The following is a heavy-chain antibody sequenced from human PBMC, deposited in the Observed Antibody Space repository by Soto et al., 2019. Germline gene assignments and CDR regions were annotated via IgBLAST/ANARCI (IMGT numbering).Heavy chain of an antibody. Sequence: EVQLVESGGGLVQPGRSLRLSCSASGFTFDDCAMHWVRQAPGKGPEWVSGISWDSATVGYAESVKGRFTITRDDAKNSLYLQMNSLSAEDTAVYYCAKGFIVVVTAIRPDDNFDVWGQGTMVTVSS. J-gene: IGHJ3*01. CDR3: AKGFIVVVTAIRPDDNFDV. V-gene: IGHV3-9*01. CDR2: ISWDSATV. CDR1: GFTFDDCA. D-gene: IGHD2-21*02.